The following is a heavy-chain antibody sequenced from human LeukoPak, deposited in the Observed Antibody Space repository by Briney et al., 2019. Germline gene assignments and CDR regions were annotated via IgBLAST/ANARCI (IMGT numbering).Heavy chain of an antibody. V-gene: IGHV1-69*04. D-gene: IGHD4-17*01. J-gene: IGHJ5*02. CDR2: IIPILGIA. CDR1: GGTFSSYA. Sequence: ASVKVSCKASGGTFSSYAISWVRQAPGQGLEWMGRIIPILGIANYAQKFQGRVTITADKSTSTAYMELSSLRSEDTAVYYCARDITTTGSTSAFDPWGQGTLVTVSS. CDR3: ARDITTTGSTSAFDP.